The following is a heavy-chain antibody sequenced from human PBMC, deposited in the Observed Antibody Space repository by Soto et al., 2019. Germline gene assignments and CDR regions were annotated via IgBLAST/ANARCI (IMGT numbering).Heavy chain of an antibody. Sequence: QVQLQQWGAGLLKPSETLSLTCAVYGGSFSGYYWSWIRQPPGKGLEWIGEINHSGSTNYNPSLKSRVTISVDXXKXQXXLKLSSVTAADTAVYYCARGRSLVRYYYDSSGYGYWGQGTLVTVSS. CDR2: INHSGST. J-gene: IGHJ4*02. D-gene: IGHD3-22*01. CDR3: ARGRSLVRYYYDSSGYGY. CDR1: GGSFSGYY. V-gene: IGHV4-34*01.